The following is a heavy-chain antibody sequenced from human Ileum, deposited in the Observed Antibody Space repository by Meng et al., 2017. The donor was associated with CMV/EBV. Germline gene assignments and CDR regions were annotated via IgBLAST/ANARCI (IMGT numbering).Heavy chain of an antibody. V-gene: IGHV3-21*01. CDR1: GFSFGTYS. CDR3: VRANRFCQITSCYGPYYFDY. Sequence: GESLRLSCAASGFSFGTYSINWVRQAPGKGLEWVSSISDSSTYIYYADSVKGRFTVSRDNAKDSLYLQMNSLRAEDTAVYYCVRANRFCQITSCYGPYYFDYWGQGTLVTVSS. J-gene: IGHJ4*02. D-gene: IGHD2-2*01. CDR2: ISDSSTYI.